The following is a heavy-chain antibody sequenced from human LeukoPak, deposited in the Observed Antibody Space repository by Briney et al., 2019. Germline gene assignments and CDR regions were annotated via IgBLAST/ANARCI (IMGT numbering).Heavy chain of an antibody. CDR3: ARVLSGEANFDY. D-gene: IGHD3-16*02. CDR1: GGSISSNSYY. V-gene: IGHV4-39*06. J-gene: IGHJ4*02. CDR2: IYYSGST. Sequence: SETLSLTCTVSGGSISSNSYYWGWIRQPPGKGLEWIGYIYYSGSTYYNPSLKSRVTISVDTSKNQFPLKLSSVTAADAAVYYWARVLSGEANFDYWGQGTLVTVSS.